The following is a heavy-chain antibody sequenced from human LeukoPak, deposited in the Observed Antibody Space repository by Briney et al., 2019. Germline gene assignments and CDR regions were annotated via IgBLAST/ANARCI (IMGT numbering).Heavy chain of an antibody. Sequence: GGSLRLSCAASGFTFTNFAMSWVRQAPGKGLEWVSVISASGRNTYYADSVRGRSTISRDTSKNTLYLQMSSLRAEDTALYYCAKSRSGYYRFDSWGQGTLVIVSS. CDR1: GFTFTNFA. D-gene: IGHD3-22*01. J-gene: IGHJ4*02. CDR2: ISASGRNT. CDR3: AKSRSGYYRFDS. V-gene: IGHV3-23*01.